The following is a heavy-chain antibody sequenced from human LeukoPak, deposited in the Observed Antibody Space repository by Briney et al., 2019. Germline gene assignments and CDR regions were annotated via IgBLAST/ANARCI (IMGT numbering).Heavy chain of an antibody. J-gene: IGHJ4*02. CDR3: ARIGDSGGWARKGYFDY. V-gene: IGHV1-46*01. CDR1: GYTFTSYY. Sequence: ASVKVSCKASGYTFTSYYMHWVRQAPGQGLEWMGVINPSGGSTNYAQKFQGRVTITADKSTSTAYMELSSLRSEDTAVYYCARIGDSGGWARKGYFDYWGQGTLVTVSS. D-gene: IGHD6-19*01. CDR2: INPSGGST.